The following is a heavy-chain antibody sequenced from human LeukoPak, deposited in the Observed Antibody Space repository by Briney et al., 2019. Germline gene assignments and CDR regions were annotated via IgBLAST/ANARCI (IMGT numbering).Heavy chain of an antibody. V-gene: IGHV3-23*01. D-gene: IGHD3-9*01. CDR1: GFTFSSYA. J-gene: IGHJ4*02. CDR2: ISGSGGST. Sequence: GGSLRLSCAASGFTFSSYAMSWVRQAPGKGLEWVSAISGSGGSTYYADSVKGRFTISRDNSKNTLYLQTNSLRAEDTAVYYCAKGRVLRYFDWPLDYWGQGTLVTVSS. CDR3: AKGRVLRYFDWPLDY.